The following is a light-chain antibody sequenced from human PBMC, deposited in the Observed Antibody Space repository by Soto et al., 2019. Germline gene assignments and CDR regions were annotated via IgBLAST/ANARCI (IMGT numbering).Light chain of an antibody. CDR3: ATWDDSRNGV. J-gene: IGLJ1*01. CDR2: TNN. Sequence: QSVLTQPPAASGTPGQRINISCSGSTSNIESHSVNWYQKVPGTAPKLLIITNNQRPSGVPDRFSGSKSGASASLVISGLQSEDEATYYCATWDDSRNGVFGTGTKVTVL. CDR1: TSNIESHS. V-gene: IGLV1-44*01.